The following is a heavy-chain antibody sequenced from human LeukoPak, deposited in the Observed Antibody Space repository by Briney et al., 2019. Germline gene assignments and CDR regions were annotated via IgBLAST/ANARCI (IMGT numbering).Heavy chain of an antibody. CDR2: IYYSGST. CDR1: GGSISSYY. Sequence: SETLSLTCTVSGGSISSYYWSWIRQPPGKGLGWIGYIYYSGSTNYNPSLKSRVTISVDTSKNQFSLKLSSVTAADTAVYYCARVLTMVRRVKTPFFDYWGQGTLVTVSS. J-gene: IGHJ4*02. D-gene: IGHD3-10*01. V-gene: IGHV4-59*01. CDR3: ARVLTMVRRVKTPFFDY.